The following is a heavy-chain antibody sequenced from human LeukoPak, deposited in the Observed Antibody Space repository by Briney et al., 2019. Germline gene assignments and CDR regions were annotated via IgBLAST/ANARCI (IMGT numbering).Heavy chain of an antibody. CDR1: GFTFINYA. CDR2: ICGNAACT. CDR3: ARHLATSGSYPLDY. V-gene: IGHV3-23*01. Sequence: GGSLRLSCAASGFTFINYAMSWVRQAPGRGLEWVSVICGNAACTLYADSVKGRFIISRDNSRNTMYLYLQMNSLRAEGTAVYYCARHLATSGSYPLDYWGQGTPVTVSS. D-gene: IGHD2-2*02. J-gene: IGHJ4*02.